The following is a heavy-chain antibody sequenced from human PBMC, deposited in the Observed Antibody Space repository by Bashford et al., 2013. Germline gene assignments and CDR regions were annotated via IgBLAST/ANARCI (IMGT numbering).Heavy chain of an antibody. Sequence: GRXLKISXKGSGYSFTSYWIGWVRQMPGKGLEWMGIIYPGDSDTRYSPSFQGQVTISADKSISTAYLQWSSLKASDTAMYYCARLYYGDYVSHAFDIWGQGTMVTVSS. CDR3: ARLYYGDYVSHAFDI. J-gene: IGHJ3*02. V-gene: IGHV5-51*01. D-gene: IGHD4-17*01. CDR2: IYPGDSDT. CDR1: GYSFTSYW.